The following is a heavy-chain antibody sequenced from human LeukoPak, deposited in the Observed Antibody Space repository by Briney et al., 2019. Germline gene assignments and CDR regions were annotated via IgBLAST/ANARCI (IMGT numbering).Heavy chain of an antibody. CDR2: IPAYNGNT. Sequence: ASVKVSCNASGYTFTSYGISWVRQATGQGLEWMGWIPAYNGNTNYAHKLQGRVTMTTDTSTSTAYMELRSLRSDETAVYYCARDRAVDVIDYWGQGTLVTVSS. J-gene: IGHJ4*02. CDR1: GYTFTSYG. CDR3: ARDRAVDVIDY. D-gene: IGHD4-23*01. V-gene: IGHV1-18*04.